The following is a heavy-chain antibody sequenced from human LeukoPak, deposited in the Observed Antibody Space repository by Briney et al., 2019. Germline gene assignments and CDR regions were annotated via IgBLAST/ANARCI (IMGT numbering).Heavy chain of an antibody. Sequence: ASVKVSCKASGYTFTGYYMHWVRQAPGQGLEWMGWINPNSGGTNYAQKFQGRVTMTRDTSISTAYMELSRLRPDDTAVSYCALYSYGLPNWGQGTLVTVSS. CDR1: GYTFTGYY. J-gene: IGHJ4*02. CDR3: ALYSYGLPN. CDR2: INPNSGGT. D-gene: IGHD5-18*01. V-gene: IGHV1-2*02.